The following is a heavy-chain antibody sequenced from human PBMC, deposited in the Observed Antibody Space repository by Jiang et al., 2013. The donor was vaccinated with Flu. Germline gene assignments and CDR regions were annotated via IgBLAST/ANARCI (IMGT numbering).Heavy chain of an antibody. D-gene: IGHD1-26*01. J-gene: IGHJ4*02. Sequence: QSGAEVKKPGASVKISCKASGYSFMAHHLHWVRQAPGQEFEWMGWINPISGRTTYAAKFQGRVTVTRDTPMNTAYMELSRLTSDDTAFYYCVRDGRNLRFGNLTSDHWGQGTLVSVSS. V-gene: IGHV1-2*02. CDR3: VRDGRNLRFGNLTSDH. CDR2: INPISGRT. CDR1: GYSFMAHH.